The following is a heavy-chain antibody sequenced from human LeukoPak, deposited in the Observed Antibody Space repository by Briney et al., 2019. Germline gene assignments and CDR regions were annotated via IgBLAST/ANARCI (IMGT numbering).Heavy chain of an antibody. Sequence: GGALRLSCAASVFTFSSYAMHWVRHAPQKGLEYISSITGIGRITYYADCVKGRFSISRDNSKNTLYLQMHSLRAEDTAVYYCAKGLLGYCSGGSCYPHDYWGQGTLVTVSS. D-gene: IGHD2-15*01. CDR3: AKGLLGYCSGGSCYPHDY. CDR1: VFTFSSYA. CDR2: ITGIGRIT. J-gene: IGHJ4*02. V-gene: IGHV3-64*04.